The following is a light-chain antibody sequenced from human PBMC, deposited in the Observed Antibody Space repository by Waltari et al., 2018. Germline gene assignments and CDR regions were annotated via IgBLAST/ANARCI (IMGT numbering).Light chain of an antibody. J-gene: IGLJ2*01. CDR3: QVWDSSTDV. CDR2: EDV. Sequence: SYELTQPPSVSVSPGQTASIICSGDKLGARSASWYQQKAGQSPMLVIFEDVKRPSGIPERFSGSNSGNTATLTISGTQAMDEADYYCQVWDSSTDVFGGGTKLTVL. CDR1: KLGARS. V-gene: IGLV3-1*01.